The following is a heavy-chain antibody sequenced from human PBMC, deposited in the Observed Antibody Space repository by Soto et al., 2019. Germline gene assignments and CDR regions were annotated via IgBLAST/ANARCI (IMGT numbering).Heavy chain of an antibody. CDR1: GGTFSRYA. J-gene: IGHJ6*02. D-gene: IGHD2-15*01. CDR3: ARDGGSMTPIYYYYGMDA. V-gene: IGHV1-69*13. CDR2: IIPIFGTA. Sequence: SGKVSCKASGGTFSRYAISWVRQAPGQGLEWMGGIIPIFGTANYAQKFQGRVTITADESTSTAYMELSSLRSEDTAVYYCARDGGSMTPIYYYYGMDAWGQGTTVTVS.